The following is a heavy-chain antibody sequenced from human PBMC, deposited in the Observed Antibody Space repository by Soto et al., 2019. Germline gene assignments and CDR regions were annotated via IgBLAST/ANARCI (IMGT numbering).Heavy chain of an antibody. CDR1: GYTFSSYS. CDR3: AREGPGKPLDF. Sequence: QVQLVQSGAEVKKPGSSVKVSCKASGYTFSSYSIDWLRQDPGQGLEWMGRIIPMVGLTNYAEKFQGRLGITADKSTTTVYMELTSLTPDDSAFYYGAREGPGKPLDFWGQGSLVTVSS. CDR2: IIPMVGLT. V-gene: IGHV1-69*08. J-gene: IGHJ4*02. D-gene: IGHD1-1*01.